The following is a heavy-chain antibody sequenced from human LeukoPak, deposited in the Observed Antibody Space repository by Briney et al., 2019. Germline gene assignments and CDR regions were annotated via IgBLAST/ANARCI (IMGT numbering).Heavy chain of an antibody. CDR2: ISGSGAST. J-gene: IGHJ4*02. V-gene: IGHV3-23*01. Sequence: GGSLRLSCAASGFTFSSYAMSWVRQAPGKGLEWVSAISGSGASTYYADSVKGRFTISRDNSKNTLYLRMNSLRAEDTAVYYCAKDLSGTLTYWGQGTLVTVSS. CDR1: GFTFSSYA. CDR3: AKDLSGTLTY. D-gene: IGHD1-26*01.